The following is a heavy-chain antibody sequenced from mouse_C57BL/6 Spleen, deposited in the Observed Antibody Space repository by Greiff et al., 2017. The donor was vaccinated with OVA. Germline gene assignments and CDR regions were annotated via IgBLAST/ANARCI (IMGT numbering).Heavy chain of an antibody. Sequence: QVQLQQPGAELVKPGASVKLSCKASGYTFTSYWMHWVKQRPGQGLEWIGMIHPNSGSTNYNEKFKSKATLTVDKSSSTAYMQLSSLTSEDAAVYYCAREGRSYFDYWGQGTTLTVSS. V-gene: IGHV1-64*01. CDR2: IHPNSGST. J-gene: IGHJ2*01. CDR1: GYTFTSYW. CDR3: AREGRSYFDY.